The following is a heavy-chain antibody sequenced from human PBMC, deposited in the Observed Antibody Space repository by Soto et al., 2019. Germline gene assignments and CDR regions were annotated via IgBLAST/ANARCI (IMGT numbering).Heavy chain of an antibody. V-gene: IGHV3-74*01. CDR2: INSDGSST. Sequence: PGGSLRLSCAASGFTFSSYWMHWVRQAPGKGLVWVSRINSDGSSTSYADSVKGRFTISRDNAKNTLYLQMNSLRAEDTAVYYCARGPHREGYYDSSGYYSFDYWGQGTLVTVSS. J-gene: IGHJ4*02. CDR1: GFTFSSYW. CDR3: ARGPHREGYYDSSGYYSFDY. D-gene: IGHD3-22*01.